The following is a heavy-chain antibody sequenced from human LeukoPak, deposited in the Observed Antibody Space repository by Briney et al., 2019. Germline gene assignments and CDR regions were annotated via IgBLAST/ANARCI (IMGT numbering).Heavy chain of an antibody. J-gene: IGHJ4*02. D-gene: IGHD3-22*01. CDR2: IYYSGST. Sequence: SETLSLTCTVSGGSISSSSYYWGWIRQPPGKGLEWIGSIYYSGSTYYNPSLKSRVTISVDTSKNQFSPKLSSVTAADTAVYYCARGKVEYYYDSSPFDYWGQGTLVTVSS. CDR1: GGSISSSSYY. V-gene: IGHV4-39*01. CDR3: ARGKVEYYYDSSPFDY.